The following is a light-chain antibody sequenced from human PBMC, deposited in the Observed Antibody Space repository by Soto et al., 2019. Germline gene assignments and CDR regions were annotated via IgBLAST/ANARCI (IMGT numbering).Light chain of an antibody. J-gene: IGLJ2*01. CDR3: AAWEDSLNGVV. V-gene: IGLV1-44*01. CDR2: SGN. CDR1: SSNVGSYT. Sequence: QAVLTQPPSASGTPGQRVTISCSGSSSNVGSYTVYWYQQLPGTAPKVLIYSGNRRPSGVPARFSGSKSGTSASLAISGLQSEDEADYYCAAWEDSLNGVVFGGGTKVNVL.